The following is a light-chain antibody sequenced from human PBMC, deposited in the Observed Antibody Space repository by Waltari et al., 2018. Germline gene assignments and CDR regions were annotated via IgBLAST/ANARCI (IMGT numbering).Light chain of an antibody. CDR3: QHNVRLPVT. J-gene: IGKJ1*01. V-gene: IGKV3-20*01. CDR2: NTY. CDR1: QSVGRS. Sequence: EIVLTQSPGTLSLSPGERATLSCRASQSVGRSLVWYQQKPGQAPRLVIYNTYTRATGIPDRFSGSGSGTDLSLTISRLEPEDFAVYYCQHNVRLPVTFGQGTKVEIK.